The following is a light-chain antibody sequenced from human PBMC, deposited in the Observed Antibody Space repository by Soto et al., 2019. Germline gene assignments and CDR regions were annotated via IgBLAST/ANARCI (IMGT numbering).Light chain of an antibody. CDR3: QKYDRVPGT. Sequence: DIQMNQSPSSLSASVGDRVTVSCRASQGIGNDLAWYQQKPGKVPKLLIYASSTLQWGVPSRFSGSGYGTDFTLTISSLQPEDVATYYCQKYDRVPGTFGQGTKVEI. V-gene: IGKV1-27*01. CDR1: QGIGND. J-gene: IGKJ1*01. CDR2: ASS.